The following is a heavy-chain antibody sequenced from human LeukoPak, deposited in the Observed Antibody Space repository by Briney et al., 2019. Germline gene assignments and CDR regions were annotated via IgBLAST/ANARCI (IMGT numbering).Heavy chain of an antibody. V-gene: IGHV5-10-1*01. Sequence: GESLEISCKGSGYSFTTYWIIWVRQRSGKGLECMGTIDPSDSYTNYSPSFQGHVTISADTSISTAFLQWSSLKASDTAMYYCARRRFSGDTAMLDYWGQGTLVTVSS. D-gene: IGHD5-18*01. CDR2: IDPSDSYT. CDR3: ARRRFSGDTAMLDY. CDR1: GYSFTTYW. J-gene: IGHJ4*02.